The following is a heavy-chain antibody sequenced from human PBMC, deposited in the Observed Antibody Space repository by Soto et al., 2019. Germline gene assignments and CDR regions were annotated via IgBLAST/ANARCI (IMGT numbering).Heavy chain of an antibody. D-gene: IGHD5-12*01. CDR3: AAVAYQRLPQYSGYERSFDD. Sequence: PSETLSLTCTVSGGSISSSSYYWGWIRQPPGKGLEWIGSIYYSGSTYYNPSLKSRVTISVDTSKNQFSLKLSSVTAADTAVYYCAAVAYQRLPQYSGYERSFDDWGQGTLVTVSS. CDR2: IYYSGST. J-gene: IGHJ4*02. CDR1: GGSISSSSYY. V-gene: IGHV4-39*01.